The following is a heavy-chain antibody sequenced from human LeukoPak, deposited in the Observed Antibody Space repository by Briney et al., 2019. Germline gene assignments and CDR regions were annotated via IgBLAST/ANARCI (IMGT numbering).Heavy chain of an antibody. Sequence: ASVKVSCKASGYTFTGYYMHWVRQAPGQGLEWMGWINPNSGGTNYAQKFQGWVTMTRDTSISTAYMELSRLRSDDTAVYYCARDTRYCSGGSCYYRRGSFDYWGQGTLVTVSS. J-gene: IGHJ4*02. D-gene: IGHD2-15*01. CDR1: GYTFTGYY. CDR2: INPNSGGT. CDR3: ARDTRYCSGGSCYYRRGSFDY. V-gene: IGHV1-2*04.